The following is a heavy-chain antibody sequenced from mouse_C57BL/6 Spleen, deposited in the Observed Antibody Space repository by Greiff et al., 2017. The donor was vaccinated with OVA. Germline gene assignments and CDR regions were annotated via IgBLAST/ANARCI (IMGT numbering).Heavy chain of an antibody. D-gene: IGHD2-4*01. CDR3: ERQGDYDDWFAY. V-gene: IGHV5-9*01. Sequence: EVKLMESGGGLVKPGGSLKLSCAASGFTFSSYTMSWVRQTPEKRLEWVATISGGGGNTYYPDSVKGRFTISRDNAKNTLYLQMSSLRSEDTALYFCERQGDYDDWFAYWGQGTLVTVSA. CDR2: ISGGGGNT. CDR1: GFTFSSYT. J-gene: IGHJ3*01.